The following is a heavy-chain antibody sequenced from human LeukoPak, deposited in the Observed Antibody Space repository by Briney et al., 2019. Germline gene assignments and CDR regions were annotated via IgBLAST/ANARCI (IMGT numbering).Heavy chain of an antibody. D-gene: IGHD2-21*01. J-gene: IGHJ4*02. V-gene: IGHV3-74*01. CDR2: IKGDGNT. CDR3: ARDGDGVVEFDY. CDR1: GFTFSSYW. Sequence: GGSLRLSCAASGFTFSSYWMHWVRQAPGKGLVWVSRIKGDGNTTYSDSVKGPFTISRDNAKNTLYLQMNSLRVEDTAVYYCARDGDGVVEFDYWGQGSLVTVSS.